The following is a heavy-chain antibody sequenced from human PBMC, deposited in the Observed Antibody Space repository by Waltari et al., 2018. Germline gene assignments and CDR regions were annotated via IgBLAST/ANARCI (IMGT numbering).Heavy chain of an antibody. D-gene: IGHD6-6*01. V-gene: IGHV4-39*01. CDR3: ASDIAARPHY. CDR2: IYYSGST. CDR1: GCSISSSSYY. J-gene: IGHJ4*02. Sequence: QLQLQESGPGLVKPSETLSLPCTVSGCSISSSSYYWGWIRQPPGKGLEWIGSIYYSGSTYYNPSLKSRVTISVDTSKNQFSLKLSSVTAADTAVYYCASDIAARPHYWGQGTLVTVSS.